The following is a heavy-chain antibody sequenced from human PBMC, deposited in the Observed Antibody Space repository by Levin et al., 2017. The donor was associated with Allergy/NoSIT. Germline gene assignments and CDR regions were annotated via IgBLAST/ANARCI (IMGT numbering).Heavy chain of an antibody. CDR1: GFTFSNYG. CDR3: AKDDGRMTSVRGILDN. J-gene: IGHJ4*02. D-gene: IGHD3-10*01. CDR2: ISYDGNKK. Sequence: GESLKISCAASGFTFSNYGMHWVRQAPGKGLEWVAIISYDGNKKYYGDSVEGRFTISRDNSNNTLYPQMNSLRPEDTGVYYCAKDDGRMTSVRGILDNWGQGTLVSVSS. V-gene: IGHV3-30*18.